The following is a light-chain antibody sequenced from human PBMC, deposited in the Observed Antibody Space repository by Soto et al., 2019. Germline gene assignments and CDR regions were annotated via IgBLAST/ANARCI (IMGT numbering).Light chain of an antibody. Sequence: EIVLTQSPGTLSLSTGERATLSCRASQSVSNNYLAWYQQKPGQAPRLLIYGASTRATGVPARFSGSGSGTDFTLTITSLQSEDFGVYYCQQYKDWPTTFGQGTKVDIK. CDR3: QQYKDWPTT. CDR1: QSVSNN. V-gene: IGKV3D-15*01. J-gene: IGKJ1*01. CDR2: GAS.